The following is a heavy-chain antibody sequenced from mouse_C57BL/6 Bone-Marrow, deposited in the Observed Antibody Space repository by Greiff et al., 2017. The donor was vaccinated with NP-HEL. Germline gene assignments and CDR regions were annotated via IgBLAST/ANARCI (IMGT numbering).Heavy chain of an antibody. J-gene: IGHJ2*01. CDR2: IYPRSGNT. Sequence: VKLQESGAELARPGASVKLSCKASGYTFTSYGISWVKQRTGQGLEWIGEIYPRSGNTYYNEKFKGKATLTADKSSSTAYMELRSLTSEDSAVYFCAREGGGRSFDYWGQGTTLTVSS. CDR1: GYTFTSYG. CDR3: AREGGGRSFDY. V-gene: IGHV1-81*01.